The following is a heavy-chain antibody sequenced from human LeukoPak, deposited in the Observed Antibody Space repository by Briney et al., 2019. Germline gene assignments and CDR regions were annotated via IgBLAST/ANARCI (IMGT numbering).Heavy chain of an antibody. CDR1: GYTFTGYH. J-gene: IGHJ4*02. V-gene: IGHV1-2*06. D-gene: IGHD2-2*01. Sequence: ASVKVSCRASGYTFTGYHMHWVRQAPRQGLEWMGRINPNSGDTNYAQNFQGRVTMTRDTSINTAYMELSRLRSDDTAVYYCARDYCSSTSCLFDYWGQGTLVTVSS. CDR2: INPNSGDT. CDR3: ARDYCSSTSCLFDY.